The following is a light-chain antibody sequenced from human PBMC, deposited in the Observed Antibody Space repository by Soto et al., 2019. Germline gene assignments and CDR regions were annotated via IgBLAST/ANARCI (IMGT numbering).Light chain of an antibody. CDR2: DVS. J-gene: IGLJ1*01. Sequence: QSVLAQPASVSGSPGQSITISCTGTSSDVGGYNYVSWYQQHPGKAPKLMIYDVSNRTSGVSNRFSGSKSGNTASLTISGLQAEDEADYYCSSYTSSSTPALYVFGTGTKVTVL. CDR3: SSYTSSSTPALYV. V-gene: IGLV2-14*01. CDR1: SSDVGGYNY.